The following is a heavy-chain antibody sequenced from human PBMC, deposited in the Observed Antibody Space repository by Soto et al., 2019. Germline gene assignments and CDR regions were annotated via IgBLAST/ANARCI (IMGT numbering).Heavy chain of an antibody. D-gene: IGHD3-10*01. J-gene: IGHJ4*02. V-gene: IGHV4-39*01. Sequence: KASETLSLTCTVSGGSISSSSYYWGWIRQPPGKGLEWIGSIYYSGSTYYNPSLKSRVTISVDTSKNQFSLKLSSVTAADTAVYYCARLRFGEPHFDYWGQGTLVTVSS. CDR3: ARLRFGEPHFDY. CDR1: GGSISSSSYY. CDR2: IYYSGST.